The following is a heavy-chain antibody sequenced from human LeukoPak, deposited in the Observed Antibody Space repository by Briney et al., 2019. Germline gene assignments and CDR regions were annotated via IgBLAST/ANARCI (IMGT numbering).Heavy chain of an antibody. Sequence: SETLSLTCAVSGVSITTTDFDWAWIRQPPGQGFEWIATISSSGKAYYYPSLMSRVTISVDTSKNQFSLDVTSVTAADTGLFYCARFKGGTGFDYWGQGILVIVS. CDR1: GVSITTTDFD. CDR3: ARFKGGTGFDY. CDR2: ISSSGKA. V-gene: IGHV4-39*01. D-gene: IGHD1-26*01. J-gene: IGHJ4*02.